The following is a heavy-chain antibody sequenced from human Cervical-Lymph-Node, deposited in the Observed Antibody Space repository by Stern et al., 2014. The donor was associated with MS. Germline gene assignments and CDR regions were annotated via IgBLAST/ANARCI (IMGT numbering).Heavy chain of an antibody. CDR3: ARRDMSTPRYFDS. V-gene: IGHV5-51*01. D-gene: IGHD5/OR15-5a*01. Sequence: VQLVQSGPEVKKPGESLRISCKASGYSFPVFWIGWVRQMSGRGLEWMGIIYPGDAETRYSPSFQGQVTMSVDLSTTTAYLPWHSLKASDPAIYYCARRDMSTPRYFDSWGQGTLVTVPS. CDR1: GYSFPVFW. J-gene: IGHJ4*02. CDR2: IYPGDAET.